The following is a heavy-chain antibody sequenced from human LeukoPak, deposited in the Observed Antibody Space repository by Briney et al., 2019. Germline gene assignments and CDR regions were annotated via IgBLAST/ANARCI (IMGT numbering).Heavy chain of an antibody. V-gene: IGHV3-23*01. J-gene: IGHJ4*02. CDR1: GFTFSSYA. D-gene: IGHD6-6*01. CDR2: ISGSGGST. CDR3: ARDPSSSSSVGGYLDY. Sequence: GGSLRLSCAASGFTFSSYAMSWVRQAPGKGLEWVSAISGSGGSTYYADSVKGRFTISRDNSKNTLYLQMNSLRAEDTAVYYCARDPSSSSSVGGYLDYWGQGTLVTVSS.